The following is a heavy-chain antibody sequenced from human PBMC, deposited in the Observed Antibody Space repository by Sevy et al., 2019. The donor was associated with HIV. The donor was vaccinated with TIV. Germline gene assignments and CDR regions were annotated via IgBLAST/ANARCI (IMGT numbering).Heavy chain of an antibody. CDR1: GFTFSDAW. V-gene: IGHV3-15*01. CDR3: TTEALDGDYGDYYYYGMDV. D-gene: IGHD4-17*01. CDR2: IQSKTDGGTT. J-gene: IGHJ6*02. Sequence: GGSLRLSCAASGFTFSDAWMSWVRQAPGKGLEWVGRIQSKTDGGTTDYAAPVKGRFTISRDDSKNTLYQQMNSLKTEDTAVYYCTTEALDGDYGDYYYYGMDVWGQGTTVTVSS.